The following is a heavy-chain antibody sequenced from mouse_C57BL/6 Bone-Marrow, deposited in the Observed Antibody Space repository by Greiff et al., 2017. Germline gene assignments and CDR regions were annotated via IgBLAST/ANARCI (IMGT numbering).Heavy chain of an antibody. J-gene: IGHJ2*01. CDR2: IDPENGDT. CDR3: TTFDGYYGGY. Sequence: EVQLQQSGAELVRPGASVKLSCTASGFNIKDDYMHWVKQRPEQGLEWIGWIDPENGDTEYASKFQGKAPITADTSSNTAYLQLSSLTSEDTAVYYCTTFDGYYGGYWGQGTTLTVSS. D-gene: IGHD2-3*01. V-gene: IGHV14-4*01. CDR1: GFNIKDDY.